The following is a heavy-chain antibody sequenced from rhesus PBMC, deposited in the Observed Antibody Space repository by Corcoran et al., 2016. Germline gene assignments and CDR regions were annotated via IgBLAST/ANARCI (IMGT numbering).Heavy chain of an antibody. V-gene: IGHV4-127*01. CDR3: SRGSYGIFDY. CDR1: GYSISSGYG. D-gene: IGHD4-4*01. Sequence: QVQLQESGPGLVKPSETLSLTCAVSGYSISSGYGWSWIRQPPGKGLEWIGYIGCSSGSTNYNPSLKSRVTISKDTSKNQVSLKLSSVTAADTAVYYCSRGSYGIFDYWGQGVLVTVSS. J-gene: IGHJ4*01. CDR2: IGCSSGST.